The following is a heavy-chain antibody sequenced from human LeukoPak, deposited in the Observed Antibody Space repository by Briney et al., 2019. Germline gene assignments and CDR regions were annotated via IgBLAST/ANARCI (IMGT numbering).Heavy chain of an antibody. CDR3: AGSTRFEYSSGWYYFDY. J-gene: IGHJ4*02. D-gene: IGHD6-19*01. Sequence: PSQTLSLTCAVSGGSISSGGYSWSWIRQPPGRGLEWIGYIYHSGSTYYNPSLKSRVTISVDRSKNQFSLKLSSVTAADTAVYYCAGSTRFEYSSGWYYFDYWGQGTLVTVSS. V-gene: IGHV4-30-2*01. CDR2: IYHSGST. CDR1: GGSISSGGYS.